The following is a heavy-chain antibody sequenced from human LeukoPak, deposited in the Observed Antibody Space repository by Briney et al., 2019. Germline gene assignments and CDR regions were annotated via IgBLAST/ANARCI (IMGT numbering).Heavy chain of an antibody. Sequence: GGSLRLSCAASGFTFSSYWMHWVRQAPGKGLVWVSRINSDGSTTNYADSVKGRFTISRDNAKNTLYLEMNCLRDEDTAMYYCATVNVPATSYWGQGTLVTVSS. J-gene: IGHJ4*02. CDR1: GFTFSSYW. V-gene: IGHV3-74*01. CDR2: INSDGSTT. CDR3: ATVNVPATSY. D-gene: IGHD2-15*01.